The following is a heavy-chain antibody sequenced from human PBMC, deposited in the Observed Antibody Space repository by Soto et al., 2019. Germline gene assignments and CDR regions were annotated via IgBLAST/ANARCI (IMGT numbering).Heavy chain of an antibody. CDR2: IWYDGSNK. Sequence: GGSLRLSCAASGFTFSSYGLHWVRQAPGKGLEWVAVIWYDGSNKYYADSVKGRFTISRDNSKNTLYLQMNSLRAEDTAVYYCASTGYSSSWYFDYWGQGTLVTVSS. CDR1: GFTFSSYG. V-gene: IGHV3-33*01. J-gene: IGHJ4*02. D-gene: IGHD6-13*01. CDR3: ASTGYSSSWYFDY.